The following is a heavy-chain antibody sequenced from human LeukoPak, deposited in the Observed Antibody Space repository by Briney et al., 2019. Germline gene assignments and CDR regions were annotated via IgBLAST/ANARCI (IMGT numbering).Heavy chain of an antibody. D-gene: IGHD6-19*01. Sequence: GSLRLSCAASGLTFSSYSMNWVRQAPGKGLEWVSYISSSSSSIISYADSVKGRFTISRDNAKNSLYLQMNSLRDEDTAVYYCARTVIAVAANWFDPWGQGTLVTVSS. CDR1: GLTFSSYS. CDR2: ISSSSSSII. CDR3: ARTVIAVAANWFDP. J-gene: IGHJ5*02. V-gene: IGHV3-48*02.